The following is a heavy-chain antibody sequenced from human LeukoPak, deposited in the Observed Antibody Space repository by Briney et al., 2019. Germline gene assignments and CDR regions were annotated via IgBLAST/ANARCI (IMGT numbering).Heavy chain of an antibody. V-gene: IGHV4-59*01. CDR3: ARGGYYGSGNDFRFDP. J-gene: IGHJ5*02. D-gene: IGHD3-10*01. CDR2: IYYSGST. CDR1: GGSISNFY. Sequence: SETLSLTCTVSGGSISNFYWNWIRQPPGKGLEWIGYIYYSGSTNYNPSLKSRVTISIDTSKNQSSLKLSSVTAADTAVYSCARGGYYGSGNDFRFDPWGQGTLVTVSS.